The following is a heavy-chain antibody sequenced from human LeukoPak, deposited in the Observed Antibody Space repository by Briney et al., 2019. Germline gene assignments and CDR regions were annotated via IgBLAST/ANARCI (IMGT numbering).Heavy chain of an antibody. J-gene: IGHJ4*02. V-gene: IGHV3-48*03. Sequence: GGFLRLSCAASGFTFSSYEMNWVRQAPGKGLEWVSYISSSGSTIYYADSVKGRFTISRDNAKNSLYLQMNSLRAEDTAVYYCARDSSSWSLTFDYGGQGTLVTVS. CDR1: GFTFSSYE. CDR3: ARDSSSWSLTFDY. CDR2: ISSSGSTI. D-gene: IGHD6-13*01.